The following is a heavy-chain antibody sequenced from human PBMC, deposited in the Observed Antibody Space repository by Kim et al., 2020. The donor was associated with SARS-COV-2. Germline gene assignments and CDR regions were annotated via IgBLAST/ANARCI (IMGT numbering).Heavy chain of an antibody. CDR3: ARVGVRRYFDWFAENWCDP. V-gene: IGHV4-59*01. J-gene: IGHJ5*02. D-gene: IGHD3-9*01. Sequence: SETLSLTCTVSGGSISSYYWSWIRQPPGKGLEWIGYIYYSGSTNYNPSLKSRVTISVDTSKNQFSLKLSSVTAADTAVYYCARVGVRRYFDWFAENWCDPWGQGTLVTVSS. CDR1: GGSISSYY. CDR2: IYYSGST.